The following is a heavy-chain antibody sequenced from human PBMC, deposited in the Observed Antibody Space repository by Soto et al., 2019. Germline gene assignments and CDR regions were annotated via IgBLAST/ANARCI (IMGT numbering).Heavy chain of an antibody. CDR1: GYLFTSYG. Sequence: GASVKVSCKTSGYLFTSYGINWVRQAPGQGPEWMGWISAYDDKTIYSQKFQGRVTLTADTSTTTAYMELRGLRFDDTAVYYCARDRLIAVTGLLRNWGQGTLVTVSS. D-gene: IGHD6-19*01. CDR2: ISAYDDKT. V-gene: IGHV1-18*01. CDR3: ARDRLIAVTGLLRN. J-gene: IGHJ4*02.